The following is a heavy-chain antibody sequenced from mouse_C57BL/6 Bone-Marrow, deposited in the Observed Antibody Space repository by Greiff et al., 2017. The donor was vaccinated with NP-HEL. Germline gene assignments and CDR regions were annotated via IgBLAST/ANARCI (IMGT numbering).Heavy chain of an antibody. CDR2: ISYDGSN. D-gene: IGHD1-1*01. Sequence: EVKLQESGPGLVKPSQSLSLTCSVTGYSITSGYYWNWIRQFPGNKLEWMGYISYDGSNNYNPSLKNRISITRDTSKNQFFLKLNSVTTEDTATYYCARRDLLLRSWFAYWGQGTLVTVSA. CDR3: ARRDLLLRSWFAY. J-gene: IGHJ3*01. CDR1: GYSITSGYY. V-gene: IGHV3-6*01.